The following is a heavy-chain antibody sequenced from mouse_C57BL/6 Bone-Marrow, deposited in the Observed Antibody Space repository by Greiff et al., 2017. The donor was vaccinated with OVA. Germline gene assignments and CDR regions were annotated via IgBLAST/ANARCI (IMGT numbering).Heavy chain of an antibody. V-gene: IGHV14-4*01. Sequence: EVQLQQSGAELVRPGASVKLSCTASGFNITDDYMHWVKQRPEQGLEWIGWIDTENGDTEYASKFQGKATITAETSSNTAYLQLSSLTSEDTSVYYYTTFYCYGSSSYAMDYWGQGTSVTVSS. CDR2: IDTENGDT. D-gene: IGHD1-1*01. J-gene: IGHJ4*01. CDR3: TTFYCYGSSSYAMDY. CDR1: GFNITDDY.